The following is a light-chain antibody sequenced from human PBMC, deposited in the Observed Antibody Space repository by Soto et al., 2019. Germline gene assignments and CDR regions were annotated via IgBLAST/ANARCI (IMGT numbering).Light chain of an antibody. V-gene: IGLV2-14*01. J-gene: IGLJ1*01. CDR2: QVT. CDR1: SSDVGGYYY. Sequence: QSVLTQPASVSGSPGQSITVSCTGTSSDVGGYYYVSWYQVHPGKAPKLMIFQVTNRPSGVSNRCSGSKSGNTASLTISGLRAEDEADYYCCSYSSSSTFYVFGTGTKVTVL. CDR3: CSYSSSSTFYV.